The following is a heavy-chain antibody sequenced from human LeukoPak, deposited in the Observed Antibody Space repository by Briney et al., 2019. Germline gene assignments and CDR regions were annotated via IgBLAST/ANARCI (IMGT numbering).Heavy chain of an antibody. J-gene: IGHJ6*03. D-gene: IGHD2-2*02. V-gene: IGHV1-2*02. CDR3: ARGPAAIYYYYYYMDV. Sequence: ASVKVSCKASGFTFTAYHMHWVRQAPGQGLEWMGWINPNSGGTNYAQKFQGRVTITRNTSISTAYMELSSLRSEDTAVYYCARGPAAIYYYYYYMDVWGKGTTVTISS. CDR2: INPNSGGT. CDR1: GFTFTAYH.